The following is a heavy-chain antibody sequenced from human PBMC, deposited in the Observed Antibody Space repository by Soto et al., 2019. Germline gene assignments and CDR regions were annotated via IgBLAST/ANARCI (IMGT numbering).Heavy chain of an antibody. CDR1: GGSISSYY. Sequence: SETLSLTCTVSGGSISSYYWSWIRQPPGKGLEWIGYIYYSGSTNYNPSLKSRVTISVDTSKNQFSLKLSSVTAADTAVYYCARHFLEWLPYYFDYWGQGTLVTVSS. CDR2: IYYSGST. J-gene: IGHJ4*02. CDR3: ARHFLEWLPYYFDY. V-gene: IGHV4-59*08. D-gene: IGHD3-3*01.